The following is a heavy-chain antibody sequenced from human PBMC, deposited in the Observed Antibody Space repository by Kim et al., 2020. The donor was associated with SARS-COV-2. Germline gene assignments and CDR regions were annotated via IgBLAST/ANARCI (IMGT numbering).Heavy chain of an antibody. CDR2: IQGDGTTA. J-gene: IGHJ4*01. V-gene: IGHV3-74*01. CDR3: ASRVGGWAVY. D-gene: IGHD6-19*01. CDR1: GFAFNNFW. Sequence: GGSLRLSCAASGFAFNNFWMHWVRQAPGKGLVWVSSIQGDGTTANYADSVKGRFTISRDNTKNTLYLQLNSLRVEDTAVYYCASRVGGWAVYLGHGTAVTVSS.